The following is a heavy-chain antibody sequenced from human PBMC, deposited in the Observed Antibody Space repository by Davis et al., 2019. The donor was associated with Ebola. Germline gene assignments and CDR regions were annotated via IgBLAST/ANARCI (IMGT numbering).Heavy chain of an antibody. CDR3: ARDGGDYGAAKADY. Sequence: GGSLRLSCAASRFTFSNYWMHWVRQAPGKGLEWVSYISSSSSTIHYADSVKGRFTISRDNAKNSLYLQMNRLRDEDTAVYYCARDGGDYGAAKADYWGQGTLVTVSS. CDR1: RFTFSNYW. D-gene: IGHD4-17*01. CDR2: ISSSSSTI. J-gene: IGHJ4*02. V-gene: IGHV3-48*02.